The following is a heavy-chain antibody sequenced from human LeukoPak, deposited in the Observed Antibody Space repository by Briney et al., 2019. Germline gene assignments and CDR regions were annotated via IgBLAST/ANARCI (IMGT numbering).Heavy chain of an antibody. CDR3: ARRRGIVATIRGDFDY. Sequence: GGSLRLSCAASGFTFSSYAMSWVRQAPGKGLEWVSAISGSGGSTYYADSVKGRFTISRDNSKNTLYLQTNSLRAEDTAVYYCARRRGIVATIRGDFDYWGQGTLVTVSS. D-gene: IGHD5-12*01. J-gene: IGHJ4*02. V-gene: IGHV3-23*01. CDR2: ISGSGGST. CDR1: GFTFSSYA.